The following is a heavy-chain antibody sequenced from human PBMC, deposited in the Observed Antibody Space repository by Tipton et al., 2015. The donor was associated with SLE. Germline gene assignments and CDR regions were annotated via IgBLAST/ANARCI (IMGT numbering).Heavy chain of an antibody. D-gene: IGHD2-2*01. CDR3: ASQGYCSSTSCPIGYFQH. Sequence: QLVQSGAEVKKPGASVKVSCKASGYTFTSYGISWVRQAPGQGLEWMGWTSAYNGNTNYAQKLQGRVTMTTDTSTSTAYMGLRSLRSDDTAVYYCASQGYCSSTSCPIGYFQHWGQGTLVTVSS. J-gene: IGHJ1*01. CDR1: GYTFTSYG. V-gene: IGHV1-18*01. CDR2: TSAYNGNT.